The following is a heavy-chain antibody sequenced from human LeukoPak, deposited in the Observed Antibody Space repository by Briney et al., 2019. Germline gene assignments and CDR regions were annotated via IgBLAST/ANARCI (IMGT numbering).Heavy chain of an antibody. CDR1: GFTFSSHT. J-gene: IGHJ3*01. CDR3: ARGFRAFDF. Sequence: GGSLRLSCAASGFTFSSHTMNWVRQAPGKGLEWVSSISSTSTSIYHADSVKGRFTVSRDNTKNSLYLQMDSLRAEDTAVYYCARGFRAFDFWAQGTMVTVSS. CDR2: ISSTSTSI. V-gene: IGHV3-21*01.